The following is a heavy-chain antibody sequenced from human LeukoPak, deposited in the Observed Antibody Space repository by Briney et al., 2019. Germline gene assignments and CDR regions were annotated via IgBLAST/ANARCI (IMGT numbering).Heavy chain of an antibody. Sequence: GASVKVSCKASGYTFTSYGISWVRQAPGQGLEWMGWISAYNGKTNYAQKLQGRVTMTTDTSTSTAYMELRSLRSDDTVVYYCARDNPETEWLVLYYYGMDVWGQGTTVTVSS. J-gene: IGHJ6*02. CDR2: ISAYNGKT. CDR1: GYTFTSYG. D-gene: IGHD6-19*01. V-gene: IGHV1-18*01. CDR3: ARDNPETEWLVLYYYGMDV.